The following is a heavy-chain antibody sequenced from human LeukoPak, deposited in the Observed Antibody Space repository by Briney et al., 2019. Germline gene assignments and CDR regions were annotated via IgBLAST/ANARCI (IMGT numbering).Heavy chain of an antibody. CDR1: GGSISSGGYS. V-gene: IGHV4-30-4*07. D-gene: IGHD3-9*01. Sequence: SQTLSLTCAVSGGSISSGGYSWSWIRQPPGKGLEWSGYIYYSGSTYYNPSLKSRVTISVDTSKNQFSLKLSSVTAADTAVYYCARVYDILTGYPTFDYWGQGTLVTVSS. CDR2: IYYSGST. J-gene: IGHJ4*02. CDR3: ARVYDILTGYPTFDY.